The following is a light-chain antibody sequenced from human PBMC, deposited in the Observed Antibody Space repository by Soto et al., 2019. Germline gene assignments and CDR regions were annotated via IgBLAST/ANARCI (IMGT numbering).Light chain of an antibody. CDR1: QSVSSY. V-gene: IGKV3-11*01. Sequence: EVVLTQSPATLSLSPGERATLFCSASQSVSSYLAWYQQRPGQAPRLILYDTSHRATGSPARFSGSGPGTDFTLTISSLAPVDFAVYYRQLRSNGWTVGPGTKMEIK. CDR3: QLRSNGWT. CDR2: DTS. J-gene: IGKJ1*01.